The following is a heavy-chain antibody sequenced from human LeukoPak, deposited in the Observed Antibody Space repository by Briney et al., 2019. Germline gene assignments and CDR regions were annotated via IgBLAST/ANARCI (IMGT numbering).Heavy chain of an antibody. Sequence: ASVKVSSKASGYAFTGYYMHWVRQAPGQGLEWMGWINPNSGGTNYAQKFQGRVTMTRDTSISTAYMELSRLRSDDTAVYYCARGGRITMIVVPSGYWGQGTLVTVSS. D-gene: IGHD3-22*01. J-gene: IGHJ4*02. CDR2: INPNSGGT. CDR3: ARGGRITMIVVPSGY. V-gene: IGHV1-2*02. CDR1: GYAFTGYY.